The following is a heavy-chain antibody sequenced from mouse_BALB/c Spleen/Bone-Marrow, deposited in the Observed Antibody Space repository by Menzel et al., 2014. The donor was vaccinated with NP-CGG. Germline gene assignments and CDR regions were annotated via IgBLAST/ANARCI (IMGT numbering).Heavy chain of an antibody. CDR2: INTNGGDT. CDR3: ARGDDYVSWFAY. V-gene: IGHV5-6-3*01. J-gene: IGHJ3*01. D-gene: IGHD2-4*01. CDR1: GFTFSSYG. Sequence: EVMLVESGGGLVQPGGSLKLSCAASGFTFSSYGMSWVRQTPDKRLEFVATINTNGGDTYYPGSVKGRFTISRDNAKNTLYLQMSSLKSEDTAMYYCARGDDYVSWFAYWGQGTLVTVSA.